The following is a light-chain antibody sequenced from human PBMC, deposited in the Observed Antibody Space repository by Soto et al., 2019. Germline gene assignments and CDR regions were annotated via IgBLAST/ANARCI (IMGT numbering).Light chain of an antibody. CDR1: QSVSSNF. J-gene: IGKJ4*01. CDR2: GPS. CDR3: QQYGNSPLT. V-gene: IGKV3-20*01. Sequence: EIVLTQSPGTLSLSPGERATLSCRASQSVSSNFLAWYQQKPGQAPRLLIYGPSNRATGIPDRFSGSGSGVDFTLTVSRLEPEDFAVYYCQQYGNSPLTVGGGTKVDIK.